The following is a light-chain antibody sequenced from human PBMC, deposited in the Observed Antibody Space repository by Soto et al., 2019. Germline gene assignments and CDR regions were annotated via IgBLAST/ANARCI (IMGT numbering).Light chain of an antibody. Sequence: IGLSQSAGTLSLSPGERATLSCRASQTVRNNYLAWYQQKPGQAPRLLIYDASSRATGIPDRFSGGGSGTDFTLTISRLEPEDFAVYYCQQRSNWPRTFGQGTKVDIK. CDR1: QTVRNNY. CDR3: QQRSNWPRT. V-gene: IGKV3D-20*02. J-gene: IGKJ1*01. CDR2: DAS.